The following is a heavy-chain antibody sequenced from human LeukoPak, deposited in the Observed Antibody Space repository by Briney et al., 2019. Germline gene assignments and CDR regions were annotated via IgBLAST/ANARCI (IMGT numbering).Heavy chain of an antibody. Sequence: PGGSLRLSCAASGFSFSTYAMHWVRQAPGKGLEWVAVISYDETNKYYADSVQGRFTISRDNSKNTLYLQRNSLRAEDTALYYCARRWYFDLWGRGTLVTVSS. J-gene: IGHJ2*01. CDR2: ISYDETNK. CDR3: ARRWYFDL. V-gene: IGHV3-30*04. CDR1: GFSFSTYA.